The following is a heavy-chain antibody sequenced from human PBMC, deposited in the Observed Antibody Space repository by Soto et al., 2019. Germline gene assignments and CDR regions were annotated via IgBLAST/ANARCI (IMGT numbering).Heavy chain of an antibody. V-gene: IGHV1-8*01. CDR2: MNPNSGNT. D-gene: IGHD1-26*01. J-gene: IGHJ6*02. Sequence: ASAKVSCKASGYTFTSYDINWVRQATGQGLEWMGWMNPNSGNTGYAQKFQGRVTMTRNTSISTAYMELSSLRSEDTAVYYCARGLSGMTFGGYYYYYYYGMDVWGQGTTVTVSS. CDR3: ARGLSGMTFGGYYYYYYYGMDV. CDR1: GYTFTSYD.